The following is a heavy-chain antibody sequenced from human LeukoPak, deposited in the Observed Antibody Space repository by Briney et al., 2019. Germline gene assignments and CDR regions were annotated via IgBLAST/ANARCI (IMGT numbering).Heavy chain of an antibody. CDR1: GFTFSSYG. CDR3: ARVAGYCSSTSCYNPYDY. Sequence: GRSLRLSCAASGFTFSSYGMHWVRQAPGKGLEWVAVIWYDGSNKYYADSVKGRFTISRDNSKNTLYLQMNSLRAEDTAVYYCARVAGYCSSTSCYNPYDYWGQGTLVTVSS. CDR2: IWYDGSNK. J-gene: IGHJ4*02. D-gene: IGHD2-2*02. V-gene: IGHV3-33*01.